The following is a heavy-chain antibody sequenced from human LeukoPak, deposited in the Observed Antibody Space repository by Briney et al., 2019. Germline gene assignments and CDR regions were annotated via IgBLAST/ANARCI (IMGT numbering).Heavy chain of an antibody. V-gene: IGHV3-9*03. CDR2: ISWNGGSI. CDR3: AKGRDGYNFDAFDI. CDR1: GFTFDDYA. J-gene: IGHJ3*02. D-gene: IGHD5-24*01. Sequence: GGSLRLSCAASGFTFDDYAMHWVRQAPGKGLEWVSGISWNGGSIGYADSVKGRFTISRDNAKNSLYLQMNSLRAEDMALYYCAKGRDGYNFDAFDIWGQGTMVTVSS.